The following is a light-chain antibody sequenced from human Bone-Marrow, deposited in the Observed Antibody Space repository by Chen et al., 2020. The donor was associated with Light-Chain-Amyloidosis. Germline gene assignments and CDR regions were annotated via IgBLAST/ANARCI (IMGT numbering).Light chain of an antibody. V-gene: IGKV1-39*01. CDR1: QSISTY. Sequence: DIQMIQSPSSLSSSVGDRVTITCRASQSISTYLNWYQQKPGKAPKLLIYAASSLQSGVSSRFSGSGSGTESTLTISSLQPEDFATYYCQQSYSTPYTFGQGTKLEIK. J-gene: IGKJ2*01. CDR2: AAS. CDR3: QQSYSTPYT.